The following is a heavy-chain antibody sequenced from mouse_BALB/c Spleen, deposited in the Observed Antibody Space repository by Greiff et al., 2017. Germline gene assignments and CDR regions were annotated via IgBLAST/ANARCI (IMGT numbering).Heavy chain of an antibody. V-gene: IGHV5-12-2*01. Sequence: EVKLMESGGGLVQPGGSLKLSCAASGFTFSSYTMSWVRQTPEKRLEWVAYISNGGGSTYYPDTVKGRFTISRDNAKNTLYLQMSSLKSEDTAMYYCARRGDGYYVGAMDYWGQGTSVTVSS. CDR3: ARRGDGYYVGAMDY. D-gene: IGHD2-3*01. CDR1: GFTFSSYT. J-gene: IGHJ4*01. CDR2: ISNGGGST.